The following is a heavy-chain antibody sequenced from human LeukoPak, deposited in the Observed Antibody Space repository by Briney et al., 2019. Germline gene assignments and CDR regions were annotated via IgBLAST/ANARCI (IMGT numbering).Heavy chain of an antibody. D-gene: IGHD1-26*01. Sequence: GGSLRLSCAAPGFTFSSYEMNWVRQAPGKGLEWVSYISSSGSTIYYADSVKGRFTISRDNAKNSLYLQMNSLRAEDTALYYCARARGYSGSLLGYFDYWGQGTLVTVSS. V-gene: IGHV3-48*03. CDR3: ARARGYSGSLLGYFDY. J-gene: IGHJ4*02. CDR1: GFTFSSYE. CDR2: ISSSGSTI.